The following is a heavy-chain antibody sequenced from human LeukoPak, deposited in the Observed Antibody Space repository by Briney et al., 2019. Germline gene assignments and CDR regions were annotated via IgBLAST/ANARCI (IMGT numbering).Heavy chain of an antibody. Sequence: PGGSLRLSCAASGFTFGLYSMTWVRQAPGKGLEWVSAISGSGGSTNYADSVKGRFTISRDNSKNTLYLQMNSLRAEDTAVYYCAKGGGKGYCSGDRCYSPSYYYYMDVWGKGTTVTVSS. CDR2: ISGSGGST. V-gene: IGHV3-23*01. D-gene: IGHD2-15*01. J-gene: IGHJ6*03. CDR1: GFTFGLYS. CDR3: AKGGGKGYCSGDRCYSPSYYYYMDV.